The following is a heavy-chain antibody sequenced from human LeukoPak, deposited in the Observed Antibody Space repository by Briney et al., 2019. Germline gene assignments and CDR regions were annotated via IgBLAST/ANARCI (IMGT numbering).Heavy chain of an antibody. CDR3: ARGRQFTYYNFWSGYPLFDY. CDR1: GGSFSGYY. D-gene: IGHD3-3*01. Sequence: PSETLSLTCAVYGGSFSGYYWSWIRQPPGKGLEWIGEINHSGSTNYNPSLKSRVTISVDTSKNQFSLKLSSVTAADAAVYYCARGRQFTYYNFWSGYPLFDYWGQGTLVTVSS. J-gene: IGHJ4*02. CDR2: INHSGST. V-gene: IGHV4-34*01.